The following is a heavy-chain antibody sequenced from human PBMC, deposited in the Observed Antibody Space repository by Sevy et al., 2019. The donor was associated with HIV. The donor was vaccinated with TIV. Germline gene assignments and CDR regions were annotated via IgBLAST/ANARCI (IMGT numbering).Heavy chain of an antibody. D-gene: IGHD5-12*01. CDR3: AGAPPVRSGDDSLNWFDP. V-gene: IGHV4-59*01. CDR1: GGPISSYY. Sequence: SKTLSLTCSVSGGPISSYYWSWIRQPPGKRLEWIGYIHYSGSTNYNPSLNSRLTISVDTSKNQFSLRLTSVTAADTAVYYCAGAPPVRSGDDSLNWFDPWGQGILVTVSS. CDR2: IHYSGST. J-gene: IGHJ5*02.